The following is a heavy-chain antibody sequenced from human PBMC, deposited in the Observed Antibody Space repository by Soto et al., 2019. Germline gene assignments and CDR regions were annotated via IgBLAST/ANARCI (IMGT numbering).Heavy chain of an antibody. J-gene: IGHJ5*01. D-gene: IGHD5-18*01. Sequence: SWQTLSLTCTVSGASVTSGEYYCSWLWQHPGKGLAWIRSIYYSVNTNYSPSLKSRVAKSLDTAHNQFSLKLSSVTAANTAVCFCTRIHLDTYMTYWFDPWGRGTLVTVSS. CDR1: GASVTSGEYY. CDR3: TRIHLDTYMTYWFDP. CDR2: IYYSVNT. V-gene: IGHV4-61*08.